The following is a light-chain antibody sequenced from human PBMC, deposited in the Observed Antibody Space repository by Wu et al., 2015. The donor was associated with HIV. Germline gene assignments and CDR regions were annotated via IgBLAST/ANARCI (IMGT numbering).Light chain of an antibody. V-gene: IGKV3-20*01. CDR2: GAS. J-gene: IGKJ2*01. CDR3: QQYGTSQT. Sequence: EIVLTQSPGTLSLSPGERATLSCRASQSVSSNYLAWYQQKPGQAPRLLIYGASNRATGIPDRFSGSGSGTDFTLTISRLEPEDFAVYYCQQYGTSQTFAQGPSWRSN. CDR1: QSVSSNY.